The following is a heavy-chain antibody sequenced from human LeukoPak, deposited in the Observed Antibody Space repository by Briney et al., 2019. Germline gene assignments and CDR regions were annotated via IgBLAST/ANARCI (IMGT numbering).Heavy chain of an antibody. CDR3: TTAYYYDSSGRLYVEVQH. V-gene: IGHV3-15*01. CDR1: GFTFSNAW. D-gene: IGHD3-22*01. J-gene: IGHJ1*01. Sequence: PGGSLRLSCAASGFTFSNAWMSWVRQAPGKGLEWVGRIKSKTDGGTTDYAARVKGRFTISRDDSKNTLYLQMNSLKTEDTAVYYCTTAYYYDSSGRLYVEVQHWGQGTLVTVSS. CDR2: IKSKTDGGTT.